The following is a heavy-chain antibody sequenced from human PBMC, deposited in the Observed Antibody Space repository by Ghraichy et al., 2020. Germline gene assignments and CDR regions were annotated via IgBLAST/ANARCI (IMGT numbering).Heavy chain of an antibody. Sequence: GGSLRLSCAASGFNFRNYAMSWVRQAAGRGPQWVSVITGSGGNTYYADSVKGRFTISRDNAKNSLYLQMNSLRDEDTAVYYCARASRVVSYYYYDAIDVWGHGTTVTVSS. D-gene: IGHD4-23*01. CDR1: GFNFRNYA. V-gene: IGHV3-23*01. CDR3: ARASRVVSYYYYDAIDV. CDR2: ITGSGGNT. J-gene: IGHJ6*02.